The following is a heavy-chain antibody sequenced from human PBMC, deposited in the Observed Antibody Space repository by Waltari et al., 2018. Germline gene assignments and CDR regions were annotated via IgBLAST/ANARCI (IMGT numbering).Heavy chain of an antibody. CDR1: GGSFSSSSYY. J-gene: IGHJ4*02. CDR2: IYYTGST. V-gene: IGHV4-39*01. CDR3: ARQGYCSSTTCSASFDY. D-gene: IGHD2-2*01. Sequence: QLQLQESGPGLVKPSETLSLTCTVSGGSFSSSSYYWGWIRQPPGKGLEWIGSIYYTGSTYYNPSLKSRVTISIDTSKNHCSLKLNSVTAADTAVYYCARQGYCSSTTCSASFDYWGQGTLVTVSS.